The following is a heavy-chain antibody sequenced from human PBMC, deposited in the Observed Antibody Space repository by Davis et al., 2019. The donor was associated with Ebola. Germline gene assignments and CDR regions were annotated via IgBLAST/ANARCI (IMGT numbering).Heavy chain of an antibody. CDR1: GYIFNTYW. V-gene: IGHV5-51*01. J-gene: IGHJ3*02. Sequence: GESLKISCKGSGYIFNTYWLGWVRQVPGKGLELMGIIYPGDSDTRYSPSFQGQVTISADKSITTAYLQWSSLKASDTAMYYCARPGTAGTVDGFDIWGQGTMVTVSS. CDR2: IYPGDSDT. D-gene: IGHD1-1*01. CDR3: ARPGTAGTVDGFDI.